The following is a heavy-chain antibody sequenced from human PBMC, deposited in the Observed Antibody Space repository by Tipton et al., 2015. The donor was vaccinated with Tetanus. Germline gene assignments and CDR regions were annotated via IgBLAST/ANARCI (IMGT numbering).Heavy chain of an antibody. CDR2: ITPRGST. Sequence: TLSLTCAVSGQSLSGHFWSWVRQAPGKGLEWIGEITPRGSTMYNPSLKSRVTISGDTSKNQFSLNLTSVTAADTAVYYCASLPKHWLAPRGAPWGQGTLVTVSS. V-gene: IGHV4-34*01. D-gene: IGHD6-19*01. J-gene: IGHJ5*02. CDR3: ASLPKHWLAPRGAP. CDR1: GQSLSGHF.